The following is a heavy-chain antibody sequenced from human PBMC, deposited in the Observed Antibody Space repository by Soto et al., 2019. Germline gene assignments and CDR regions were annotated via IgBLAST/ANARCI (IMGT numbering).Heavy chain of an antibody. CDR1: GLALRSDW. D-gene: IGHD3-16*01. CDR3: ATARRQTNYGWSKTFEF. CDR2: IKSNLDGGTT. Sequence: QLVESGGGLVEPGESLRLSCTASGLALRSDWLSWVRQVPGKGLEWLGLIKSNLDGGTTDYAAPLTGRISISRDDSRNTVYLRRDRLNNEDTGFYYCATARRQTNYGWSKTFEFWGQGTLVTVSS. V-gene: IGHV3-15*07. J-gene: IGHJ4*02.